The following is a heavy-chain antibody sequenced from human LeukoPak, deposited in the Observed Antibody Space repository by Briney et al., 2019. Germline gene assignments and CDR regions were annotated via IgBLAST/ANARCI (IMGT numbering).Heavy chain of an antibody. Sequence: ASVKVSCKAPGYTFTSYYMYWVRQAPGQGLEWMGIIDPSGGSTSYAQKFQGRVTMTRDTSTSTVYMELSSLRSEDTAVYYCASLADAFDIWGQGTMVTVSS. CDR2: IDPSGGST. CDR1: GYTFTSYY. J-gene: IGHJ3*02. CDR3: ASLADAFDI. V-gene: IGHV1-46*01.